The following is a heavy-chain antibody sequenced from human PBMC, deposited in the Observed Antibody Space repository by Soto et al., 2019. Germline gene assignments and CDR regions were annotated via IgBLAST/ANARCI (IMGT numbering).Heavy chain of an antibody. J-gene: IGHJ4*02. V-gene: IGHV4-61*01. CDR1: GASVSSGSHY. CDR3: ARAPNYYDSSGYYFYFDY. Sequence: SETLSLTCTVSGASVSSGSHYWSWIRQPPGKGLEWVGFIYHSGSTNYNPSLKSRVTISVDTSKSQFSLKLNSVTAADTAVYYCARAPNYYDSSGYYFYFDYWGQGTLVTV. D-gene: IGHD3-22*01. CDR2: IYHSGST.